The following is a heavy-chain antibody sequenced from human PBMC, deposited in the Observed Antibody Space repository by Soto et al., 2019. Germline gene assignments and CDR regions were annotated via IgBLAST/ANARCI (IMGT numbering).Heavy chain of an antibody. CDR2: ISYDGSNK. Sequence: GGSLRLSCAASGFTFSSYGMHWVRQAPGKGLERVAVISYDGSNKYYADSVKGQFTISRDNSKNTLYLQMNSLRAEDTAVYYCAKDVLDYYFDYWGQGTLVTVSS. CDR1: GFTFSSYG. D-gene: IGHD1-1*01. V-gene: IGHV3-30*18. CDR3: AKDVLDYYFDY. J-gene: IGHJ4*02.